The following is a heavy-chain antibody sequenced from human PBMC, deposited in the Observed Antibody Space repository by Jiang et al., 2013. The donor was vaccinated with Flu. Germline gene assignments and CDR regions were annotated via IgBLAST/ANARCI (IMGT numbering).Heavy chain of an antibody. CDR1: GGSISSSSYY. V-gene: IGHV4-39*01. CDR3: ASRYSSGWYGVFDP. D-gene: IGHD6-19*01. CDR2: IYYSGST. Sequence: GLVKPSETLSLTCTVSGGSISSSSYYWGWIRQPPGKGLEWIGSIYYSGSTYYNPSLKSRVTISVDTSKNQFSLKLSSVTAADTAVYYCASRYSSGWYGVFDPWGQGTLVTVSS. J-gene: IGHJ5*02.